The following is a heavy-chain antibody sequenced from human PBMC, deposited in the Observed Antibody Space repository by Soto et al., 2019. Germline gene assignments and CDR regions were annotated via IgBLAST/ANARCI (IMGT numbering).Heavy chain of an antibody. CDR2: IYHSGST. CDR1: GGSISSGGYS. D-gene: IGHD6-19*01. Sequence: SETLSLTCAVSGGSISSGGYSWSWIRQPPGKGLEWIGYIYHSGSTYYNPSLKSRVTISVDRSKNQFSLKLSSVTAADTAVYYCARAGALGAVAADYWGQGTLVSVS. CDR3: ARAGALGAVAADY. J-gene: IGHJ4*02. V-gene: IGHV4-30-2*01.